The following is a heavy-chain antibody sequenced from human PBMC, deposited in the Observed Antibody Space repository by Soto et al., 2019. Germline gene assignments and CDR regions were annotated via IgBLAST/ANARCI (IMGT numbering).Heavy chain of an antibody. CDR3: AKASRYCSSTSCYGDYYYYYGMDV. D-gene: IGHD2-2*01. Sequence: PGGSLRLSCAASGFTFSSYAMSWVRQAPGKGLEWVSAISGSGGSTYYADSVKGRFTISRDNSKNTLYLQMNSLRAEDTAVYYCAKASRYCSSTSCYGDYYYYYGMDVWGQGTTVTVSS. V-gene: IGHV3-23*01. CDR2: ISGSGGST. J-gene: IGHJ6*02. CDR1: GFTFSSYA.